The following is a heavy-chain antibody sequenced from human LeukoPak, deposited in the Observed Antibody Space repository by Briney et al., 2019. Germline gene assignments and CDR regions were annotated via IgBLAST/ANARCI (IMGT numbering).Heavy chain of an antibody. CDR1: GFTFSSYA. J-gene: IGHJ4*02. D-gene: IGHD3-22*01. Sequence: GRSLRLSCAASGFTFSSYAMHWVRQAPGKGLEWVAVISYDGSNKYYADSVKGRFTISGDNFKNTMYLQMNSLRAEDTAVYYCARDQHYDSNGYSYFDYWGQGTLVTVSS. V-gene: IGHV3-30-3*01. CDR2: ISYDGSNK. CDR3: ARDQHYDSNGYSYFDY.